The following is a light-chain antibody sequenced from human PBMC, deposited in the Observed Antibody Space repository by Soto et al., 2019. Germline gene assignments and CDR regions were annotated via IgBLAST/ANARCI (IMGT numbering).Light chain of an antibody. J-gene: IGKJ5*01. Sequence: DIVMTQSPLSLPVTPGEPASISCRSSQSLLHSNGYNYLDWYLQKPGQSPQLLSYLGSNRASGVPDRFSGSGSGTDFTLNISRVEAEDVGVYYCMQSLHRPRSITFGQGTRLEIK. CDR3: MQSLHRPRSIT. CDR2: LGS. CDR1: QSLLHSNGYNY. V-gene: IGKV2-28*01.